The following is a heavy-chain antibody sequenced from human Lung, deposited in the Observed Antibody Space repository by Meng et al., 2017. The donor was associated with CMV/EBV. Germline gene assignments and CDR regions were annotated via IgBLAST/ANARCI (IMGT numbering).Heavy chain of an antibody. CDR2: IPHRGSS. V-gene: IGHV4-4*02. CDR1: GDSITNHNW. Sequence: QVQWRRPGPALVKPSATLSLTCAVSGDSITNHNWWAWVRQPPGKGLEWIGEIPHRGSSAYNPSLKSRVSMSIDKSKNQFSLKLTSVTAADTAVYHCLRRSGGSVWGQGTLVTVSS. J-gene: IGHJ1*01. CDR3: LRRSGGSV. D-gene: IGHD3-10*01.